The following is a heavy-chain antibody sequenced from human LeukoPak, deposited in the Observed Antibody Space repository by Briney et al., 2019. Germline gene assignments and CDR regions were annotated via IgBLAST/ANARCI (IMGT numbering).Heavy chain of an antibody. V-gene: IGHV5-51*01. Sequence: HGESLKISCKGSGYSFTSYWIGWVRQMPGKGLEWMGIIYPGDSDTRYSPSFQGQVTISADKSISTAYLQWSSLKASDTAMYYCARQPSEYCTNGVCYSNWFDPWGQGTLVTVSS. J-gene: IGHJ5*02. CDR3: ARQPSEYCTNGVCYSNWFDP. CDR1: GYSFTSYW. D-gene: IGHD2-8*01. CDR2: IYPGDSDT.